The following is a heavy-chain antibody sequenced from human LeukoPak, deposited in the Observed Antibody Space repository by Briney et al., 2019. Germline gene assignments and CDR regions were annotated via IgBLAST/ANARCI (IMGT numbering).Heavy chain of an antibody. CDR3: ARDSSSYYYFDY. CDR2: IYSGGST. D-gene: IGHD6-13*01. V-gene: IGHV3-66*01. Sequence: GGSLRLSWAASGFTVSSNYMNWVRQAPGKGLEWVSVIYSGGSTYYADSVKGRFIISRDNSRNTLYLQMNSLRAEDTAVYYCARDSSSYYYFDYWGQGTLVTVSS. CDR1: GFTVSSNY. J-gene: IGHJ4*02.